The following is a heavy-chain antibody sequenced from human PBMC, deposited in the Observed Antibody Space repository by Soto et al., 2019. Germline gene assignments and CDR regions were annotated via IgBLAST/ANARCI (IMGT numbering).Heavy chain of an antibody. V-gene: IGHV3-7*01. D-gene: IGHD3-10*02. Sequence: EVQLVESGGALVQPGGSLRLSCAASGFTFSTYWMTWVRQAPGKGLEWVANIKQDGSEKDYVDSVKGRFTISRDNAKNSLSLQMNSLRAEDTAVYYCAKGTCSDAFDIWGQGKMVTVSS. CDR2: IKQDGSEK. CDR3: AKGTCSDAFDI. CDR1: GFTFSTYW. J-gene: IGHJ3*02.